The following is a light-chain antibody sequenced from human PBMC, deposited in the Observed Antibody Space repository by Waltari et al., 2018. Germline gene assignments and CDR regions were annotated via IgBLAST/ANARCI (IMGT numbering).Light chain of an antibody. CDR3: ASWDDSHYV. J-gene: IGLJ1*01. Sequence: QSVLTQPPSASETPGQRVTISCSGSNSNLGSNYLYWYQQLPGTAPKLLSCRNNQRPSGVPDRFSASKSGTSASLAISGLRSEDEAVYYCASWDDSHYVFGTGTQVTVL. V-gene: IGLV1-47*01. CDR2: RNN. CDR1: NSNLGSNY.